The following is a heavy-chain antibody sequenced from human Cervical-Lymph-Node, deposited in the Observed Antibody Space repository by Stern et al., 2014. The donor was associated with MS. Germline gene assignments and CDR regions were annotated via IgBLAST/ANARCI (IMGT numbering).Heavy chain of an antibody. J-gene: IGHJ4*02. D-gene: IGHD4-17*01. CDR3: ARDYGDYAFDY. Sequence: MQLVQSGAEVKKPGESLKISCKGSGYSFTANWIAWVRQMPGKGLEWMGIIYPGASDTRYNPSFQGQVTISADKSISTAYLQWSSLKASDPAMYYCARDYGDYAFDYWGQGTLVPLPS. V-gene: IGHV5-51*01. CDR1: GYSFTANW. CDR2: IYPGASDT.